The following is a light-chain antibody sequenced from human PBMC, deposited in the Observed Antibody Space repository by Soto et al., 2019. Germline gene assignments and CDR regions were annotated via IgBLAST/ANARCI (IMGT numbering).Light chain of an antibody. J-gene: IGKJ5*01. V-gene: IGKV3-11*01. CDR1: QSVSSY. CDR2: DAS. CDR3: QQRSNWPLPIT. Sequence: EIVLTQSPASLSLSPGERATVSFRASQSVSSYLAWFQQKPGQAPRLLIYDASNRATGIPARFSGSGSGTDFTITISSLEPEDFAVYYCQQRSNWPLPITFGQGTRLEIK.